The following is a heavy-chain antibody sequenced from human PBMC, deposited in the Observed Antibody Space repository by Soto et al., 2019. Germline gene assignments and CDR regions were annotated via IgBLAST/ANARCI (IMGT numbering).Heavy chain of an antibody. CDR2: ISPGDSDT. J-gene: IGHJ4*02. D-gene: IGHD6-13*01. CDR3: ASSLAISAGADY. CDR1: GYSFTRYW. V-gene: IGHV5-51*01. Sequence: GESLKISCKGSGYSFTRYWIAWVRQMPGKGLEWMGIISPGDSDTRYSPAFQGQVTISVDKSISTAYLQWRSLKASDTAMYYCASSLAISAGADYWGQGTQVTV.